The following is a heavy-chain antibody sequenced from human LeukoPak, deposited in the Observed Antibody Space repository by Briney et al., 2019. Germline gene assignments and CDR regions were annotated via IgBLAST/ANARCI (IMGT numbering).Heavy chain of an antibody. CDR3: ASCGELWFGESAQRCFDY. J-gene: IGHJ4*02. CDR2: ISTSSSSI. V-gene: IGHV3-21*01. CDR1: GFTFSSYA. D-gene: IGHD3-10*01. Sequence: PGGSLRLSCAASGFTFSSYAMNWVRQAPKKGLEWVSSISTSSSSIYYADSVKGRFTISRDNAKNSLYLQMNSLRAEDTAVYYCASCGELWFGESAQRCFDYWGQGTLVTVSS.